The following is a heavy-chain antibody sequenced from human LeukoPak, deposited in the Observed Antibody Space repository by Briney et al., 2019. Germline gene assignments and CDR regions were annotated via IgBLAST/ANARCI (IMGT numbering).Heavy chain of an antibody. Sequence: SETLSLTCTVSGGSISSGGYYWSWIRQHPGKGLEWIGYIYYSGSTYYNPSLKSRVTISVDTSKNQFSLKLSSVTAADTAVYYCASEVDTSYYFDYWGQGTLITVSS. J-gene: IGHJ4*02. D-gene: IGHD5-18*01. CDR2: IYYSGST. V-gene: IGHV4-31*03. CDR1: GGSISSGGYY. CDR3: ASEVDTSYYFDY.